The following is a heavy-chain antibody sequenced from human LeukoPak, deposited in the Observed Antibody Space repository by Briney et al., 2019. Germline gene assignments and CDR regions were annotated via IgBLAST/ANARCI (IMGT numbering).Heavy chain of an antibody. J-gene: IGHJ5*02. CDR1: GFTFSSYS. D-gene: IGHD1-26*01. V-gene: IGHV3-21*01. CDR3: ARVGGSYRNWFDP. Sequence: PGGSLRLSCAASGFTFSSYSMNWVRQAPGKGLEWVSSISSSSSYIYYADSVKGRFTISRDNAKNSLYLQMNSLRAEDTAVYYCARVGGSYRNWFDPWGQGTLVTVSS. CDR2: ISSSSSYI.